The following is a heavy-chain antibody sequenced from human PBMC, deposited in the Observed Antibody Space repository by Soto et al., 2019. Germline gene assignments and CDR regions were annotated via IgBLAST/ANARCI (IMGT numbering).Heavy chain of an antibody. Sequence: GGSLRLSCAASGFSFSSYGMHWVRQAPGKGLDGVAVIWYDGSNKYYAESVKGRFTISRDNSKNTLYVQMNSLTVEDTAVYYCARAQYTGSYFDACDVWGQGTMVTVSS. J-gene: IGHJ3*01. V-gene: IGHV3-33*03. D-gene: IGHD1-26*01. CDR1: GFSFSSYG. CDR3: ARAQYTGSYFDACDV. CDR2: IWYDGSNK.